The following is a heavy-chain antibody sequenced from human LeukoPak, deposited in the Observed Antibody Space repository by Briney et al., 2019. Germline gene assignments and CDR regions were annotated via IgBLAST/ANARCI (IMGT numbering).Heavy chain of an antibody. Sequence: GGSLRLSCAASGFTFSSYGMHWVRQAPGKGLEWVAFIRYDDGSNKYYADSVKGRFTISRDNSKNTLYLKMNSLIAEDTAVNYCAKDREVVAQKSGYDPSSYYYYMDVWGKGTTVTVSS. CDR1: GFTFSSYG. CDR2: IRYDDGSNK. J-gene: IGHJ6*03. CDR3: AKDREVVAQKSGYDPSSYYYYMDV. D-gene: IGHD5-12*01. V-gene: IGHV3-30*02.